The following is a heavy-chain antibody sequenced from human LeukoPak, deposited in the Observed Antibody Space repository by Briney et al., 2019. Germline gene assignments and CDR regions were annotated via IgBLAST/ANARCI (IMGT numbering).Heavy chain of an antibody. CDR1: GFTFDDYG. J-gene: IGHJ6*02. CDR2: INWSGGRT. CDR3: ARDGGLYGMDV. V-gene: IGHV3-20*04. Sequence: GGSLRLSCAASGFTFDDYGMSWVRQAPGKGLEWVSGINWSGGRTGYADSVKGRLTISRDNAKNSLFLQMNSLRAEDTALYYCARDGGLYGMDVWGQGTTVTVFS. D-gene: IGHD3-16*01.